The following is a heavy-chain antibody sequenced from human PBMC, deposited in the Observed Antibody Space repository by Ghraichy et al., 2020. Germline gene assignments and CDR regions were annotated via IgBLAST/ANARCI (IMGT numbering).Heavy chain of an antibody. Sequence: GGSLRLSCAASGFTFNNYAMSWVRQAPGKGLECVSAISGSGAGTYYADSVKGRFTVSRDNSKNTLYLQMNSLRAEDTAVYYCAKDRLSGYYYYDYWGQGTLVTVSS. D-gene: IGHD3-22*01. J-gene: IGHJ4*02. CDR3: AKDRLSGYYYYDY. CDR1: GFTFNNYA. V-gene: IGHV3-23*01. CDR2: ISGSGAGT.